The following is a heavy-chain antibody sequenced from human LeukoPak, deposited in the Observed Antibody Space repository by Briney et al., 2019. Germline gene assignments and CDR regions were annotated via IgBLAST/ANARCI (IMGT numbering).Heavy chain of an antibody. V-gene: IGHV3-74*01. CDR2: IRSDGRTT. CDR1: GITLSDYW. CDR3: ATHTAYSSSLYY. D-gene: IGHD6-13*01. J-gene: IGHJ4*02. Sequence: GGSLRLSCAASGITLSDYWMHWVRHGPGKGLVWVSRIRSDGRTTNYADSVKGRFTISRDNAKNTLYLQMNGLRAEDSAVYYCATHTAYSSSLYYWGQGALVTVSS.